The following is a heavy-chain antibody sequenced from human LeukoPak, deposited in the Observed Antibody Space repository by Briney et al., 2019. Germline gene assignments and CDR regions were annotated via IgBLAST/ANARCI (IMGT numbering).Heavy chain of an antibody. CDR3: AKVMTTVTTTLVSDY. Sequence: PGGSLRLSCAASGFTFSSYGMHWVRQAPGKGLEWVAFIRYDGSNKYYADSVKGRFTISRDNSKNTLYLQMNSLRAEDTAVYYCAKVMTTVTTTLVSDYWGQGTLVTVSS. CDR2: IRYDGSNK. CDR1: GFTFSSYG. D-gene: IGHD4-17*01. J-gene: IGHJ4*02. V-gene: IGHV3-30*02.